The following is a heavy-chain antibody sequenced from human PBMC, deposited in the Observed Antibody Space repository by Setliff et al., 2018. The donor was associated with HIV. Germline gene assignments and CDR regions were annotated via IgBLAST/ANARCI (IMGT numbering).Heavy chain of an antibody. J-gene: IGHJ5*02. CDR1: GAYISSYY. V-gene: IGHV4-59*01. CDR2: IYYSGNT. D-gene: IGHD3-3*01. CDR3: ARDLGRITLSGVNEGWFDP. Sequence: SETLSLTCTVSGAYISSYYWSWIRQPPGKGLEWIGDIYYSGNTHFNPSPKSRVTISLDTSKNQVFLKLTSVTAADTAVYYCARDLGRITLSGVNEGWFDPWGQGTLVTVSS.